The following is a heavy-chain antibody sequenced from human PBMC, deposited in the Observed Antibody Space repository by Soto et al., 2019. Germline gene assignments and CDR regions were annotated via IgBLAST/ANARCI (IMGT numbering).Heavy chain of an antibody. CDR3: ARDLGSCSTTNCPQIFDY. CDR2: IKKDRSEK. Sequence: GGSLRLSCAASGFTFSTYWMSWVRQAPGKGLEWVATIKKDRSEKYYVDSVKGRFTISRDNAKNSQYLQMNSLRAEDTAVYYCARDLGSCSTTNCPQIFDYWVQGTLVTVSS. D-gene: IGHD2-2*01. J-gene: IGHJ4*02. V-gene: IGHV3-7*03. CDR1: GFTFSTYW.